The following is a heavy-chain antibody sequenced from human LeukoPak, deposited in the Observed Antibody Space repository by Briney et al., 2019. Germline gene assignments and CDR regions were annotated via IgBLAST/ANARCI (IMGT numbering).Heavy chain of an antibody. CDR2: VYTTGSI. J-gene: IGHJ4*02. CDR1: GYSISSGYY. Sequence: SETLSFTCTVSGYSISSGYYWSWIRQPAGKGLEWIGRVYTTGSINYNPSLKSRVTISVDTSKSQFSLQLSSVTAADTAVYYCARGAGTTNFDYWGQGTLVTVSS. CDR3: ARGAGTTNFDY. D-gene: IGHD1-1*01. V-gene: IGHV4-61*02.